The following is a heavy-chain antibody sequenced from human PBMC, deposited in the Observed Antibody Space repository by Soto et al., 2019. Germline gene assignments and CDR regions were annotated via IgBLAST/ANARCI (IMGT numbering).Heavy chain of an antibody. V-gene: IGHV1-69*02. CDR2: IIPILDIP. CDR1: GGTFSRYT. CDR3: ASHVTGVLGLGASPPGGDNYGWDV. D-gene: IGHD2-8*02. Sequence: QVQLVQSGAEVKKPGSSVKVSCKASGGTFSRYTISWVRQAPGQGLEWMGRIIPILDIPNYAQNLQGRVTITADKSASTAYMELSSLRSDDAAVYYCASHVTGVLGLGASPPGGDNYGWDVWGQGTTVTVSS. J-gene: IGHJ6*02.